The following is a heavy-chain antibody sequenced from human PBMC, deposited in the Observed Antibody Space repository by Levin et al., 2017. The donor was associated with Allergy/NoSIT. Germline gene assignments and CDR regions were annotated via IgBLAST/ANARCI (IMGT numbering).Heavy chain of an antibody. D-gene: IGHD6-13*01. CDR2: INHSGST. CDR3: ASRPQYSSSWYRYFQH. Sequence: SETLSLTCAVYGGSFSGYYWSWIRQPPGKGLEWIGEINHSGSTNYNPSLKSRVTISVDTSKNQFSLKLSSVTAADTAVYYCASRPQYSSSWYRYFQHWGQGTLVTVSS. CDR1: GGSFSGYY. J-gene: IGHJ1*01. V-gene: IGHV4-34*01.